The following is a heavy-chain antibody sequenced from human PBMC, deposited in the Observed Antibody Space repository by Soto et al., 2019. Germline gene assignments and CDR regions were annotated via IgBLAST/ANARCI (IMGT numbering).Heavy chain of an antibody. CDR3: ARYCSSTSCYRGFDI. J-gene: IGHJ3*02. CDR1: GYTFTNYW. Sequence: GESLKLSCRVSGYTFTNYWIGWVRQMPGKGLEWVGIIYPLDSDTRYSPSFQGQVTISVDRSISTAYLQWSSLKASETAMYYCARYCSSTSCYRGFDIWGQGTMVTVSS. V-gene: IGHV5-51*01. D-gene: IGHD2-2*02. CDR2: IYPLDSDT.